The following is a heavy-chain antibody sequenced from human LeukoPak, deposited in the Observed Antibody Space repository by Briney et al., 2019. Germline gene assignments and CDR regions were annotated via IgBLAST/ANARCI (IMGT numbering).Heavy chain of an antibody. J-gene: IGHJ5*01. V-gene: IGHV1-69*05. CDR1: GGTFSSYA. CDR2: IIPIFGTA. CDR3: ARPRASSPGNRFDS. Sequence: ASVKVSCKASGGTFSSYAISWVRQAPGQGLEWMGGIIPIFGTANYAQKFQGRVTITRDTSANIVYVELSSLISEDTAVYYCARPRASSPGNRFDSWGQGTLVTVSS. D-gene: IGHD6-13*01.